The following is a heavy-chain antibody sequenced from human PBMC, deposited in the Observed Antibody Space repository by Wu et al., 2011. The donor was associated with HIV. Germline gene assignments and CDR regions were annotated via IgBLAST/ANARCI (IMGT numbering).Heavy chain of an antibody. Sequence: QVQLVQSGAEVKKPGSSVKVSCKASGGTFSSYAISWVRQAPGQGLEWMGGIIPIFGTANYAQKFQGRVTITTDESTSTAYMELSSLRSEDTAVYYCASQTYNQMTTVVIHAFDIWGQGTMVTVSS. CDR1: GGTFSSYA. D-gene: IGHD4-23*01. J-gene: IGHJ3*02. V-gene: IGHV1-69*05. CDR3: ASQTYNQMTTVVIHAFDI. CDR2: IIPIFGTA.